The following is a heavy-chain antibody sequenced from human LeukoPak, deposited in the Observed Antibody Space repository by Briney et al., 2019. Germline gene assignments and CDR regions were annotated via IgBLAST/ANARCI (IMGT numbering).Heavy chain of an antibody. V-gene: IGHV1-2*02. J-gene: IGHJ4*02. CDR2: INPNTGGT. D-gene: IGHD5-12*01. Sequence: ASVMVSCKASGYTFTDHYIHWVRQAPGQGFEWMGWINPNTGGTDYAQRFQDRIAISTYTSISTVYMELSSLSSDDTALYYCARDLATIDGIAWYYFENWGQGTLVTVS. CDR1: GYTFTDHY. CDR3: ARDLATIDGIAWYYFEN.